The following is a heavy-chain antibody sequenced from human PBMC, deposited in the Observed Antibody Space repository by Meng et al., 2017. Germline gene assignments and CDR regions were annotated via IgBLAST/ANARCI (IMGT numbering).Heavy chain of an antibody. V-gene: IGHV1-2*06. D-gene: IGHD4-23*01. Sequence: QVALVQVGAEVKKPGAAVKVCCKASGYLFTGYYIHWVRQAPGQGLEWMGQINPNSCVTNFAQRFQGRVTMTRDTSISTAYMELSRLTSDDTAVYYCAREIASRGNHARWGQGTLVTVSS. J-gene: IGHJ4*02. CDR2: INPNSCVT. CDR1: GYLFTGYY. CDR3: AREIASRGNHAR.